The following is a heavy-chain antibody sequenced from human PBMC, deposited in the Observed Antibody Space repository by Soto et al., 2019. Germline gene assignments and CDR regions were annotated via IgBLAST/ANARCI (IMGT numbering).Heavy chain of an antibody. V-gene: IGHV2-5*02. CDR3: AHRRDRSVYFDH. CDR1: GFSRTTSGVG. J-gene: IGHJ4*02. D-gene: IGHD3-22*01. CDR2: IYWDDDK. Sequence: SGPTLVNPTQTLTRTCTFSGFSRTTSGVGVGWIRQPPGKALEWLALIYWDDDKRYSPSLKSRLTITKDTSKNPVVLTMTNMDAVDTATYDCAHRRDRSVYFDHWGQGTRVTVSS.